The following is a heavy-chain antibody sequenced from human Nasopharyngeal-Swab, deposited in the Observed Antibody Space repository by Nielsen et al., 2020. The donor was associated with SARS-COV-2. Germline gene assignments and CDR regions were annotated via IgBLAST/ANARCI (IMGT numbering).Heavy chain of an antibody. V-gene: IGHV1-69*04. CDR2: IIPIFGIA. Sequence: SVKVSCKASGGTFSSYAISWVRQAPAQRLEWMGRIIPIFGIANYAQKLQGRVTITADKSTSTAYMELSSLRSEDTAVYYCASQGGGDYYDSRRYYNYVMDVWGQGTTVTVSS. J-gene: IGHJ6*02. CDR1: GGTFSSYA. CDR3: ASQGGGDYYDSRRYYNYVMDV. D-gene: IGHD3-22*01.